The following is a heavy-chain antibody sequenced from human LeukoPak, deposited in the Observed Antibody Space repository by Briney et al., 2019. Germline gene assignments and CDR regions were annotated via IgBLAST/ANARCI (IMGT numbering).Heavy chain of an antibody. Sequence: SQTLSLTCAISGDSVSSNSAAWNWIRQSPSRGLEWLGRTYYRSKWYNDYAVSVKSRITIKSDTSKNQFSLQLNSVTPEDTAVYYCARALLWHQLGYDAFDIWGQGTMVTVSS. CDR3: ARALLWHQLGYDAFDI. CDR1: GDSVSSNSAA. CDR2: TYYRSKWYN. J-gene: IGHJ3*02. V-gene: IGHV6-1*01. D-gene: IGHD6-13*01.